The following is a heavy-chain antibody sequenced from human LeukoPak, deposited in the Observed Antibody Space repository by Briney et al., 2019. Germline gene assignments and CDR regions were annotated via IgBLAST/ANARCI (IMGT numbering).Heavy chain of an antibody. CDR1: GGSISSYY. D-gene: IGHD5-18*01. CDR2: IYYSGST. Sequence: SETLSLTCTVSGGSISSYYWSWIRQSPGKGLEWIGYIYYSGSTNYNPSLKSRVTISVDTSKNQFSLKLSSVTAADTAVYYCARLSIPGIQLWFDYWGQGTLVTVSS. V-gene: IGHV4-59*08. CDR3: ARLSIPGIQLWFDY. J-gene: IGHJ4*02.